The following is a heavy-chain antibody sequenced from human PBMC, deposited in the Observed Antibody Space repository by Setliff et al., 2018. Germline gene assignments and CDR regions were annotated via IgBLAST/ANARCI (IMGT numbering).Heavy chain of an antibody. Sequence: KPGGSLRLSCAASGFTFSNHWMTWVRQAPGKGLEWVSSISPSSFFIYYTDSVKGRFTISRDNAKNSLYLHMNSLRAEDTAVYYCATSPANGGHDAFNIWGQGTVVTVSS. V-gene: IGHV3-21*01. CDR1: GFTFSNHW. J-gene: IGHJ3*02. CDR2: ISPSSFFI. CDR3: ATSPANGGHDAFNI. D-gene: IGHD6-25*01.